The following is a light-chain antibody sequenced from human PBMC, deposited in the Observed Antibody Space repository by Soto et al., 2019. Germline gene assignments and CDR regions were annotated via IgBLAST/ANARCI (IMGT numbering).Light chain of an antibody. CDR1: QSVSSN. V-gene: IGKV3-15*01. CDR2: GAS. Sequence: EIVMTQSPATLSVSPGERATLSCRASQSVSSNLAWYQQKPGQAPRLLIYGASTRATGIPARFSGSGSGTEFTLTISGLQSEDFAVYYCQQYNNWQWTFGQGTKVEIK. CDR3: QQYNNWQWT. J-gene: IGKJ1*01.